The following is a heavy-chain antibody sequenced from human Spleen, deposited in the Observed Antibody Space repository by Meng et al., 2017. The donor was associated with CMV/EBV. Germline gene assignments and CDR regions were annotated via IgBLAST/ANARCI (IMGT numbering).Heavy chain of an antibody. Sequence: ASVKVSCKASGYTFTGYYMHWVRQAPGQGLEWMGWINPNSGGTNYAQKFQGRVTMTRDTSIGTAYMELSRLRSDDTAVYYCARTSGSYYYYGMDVWGQGTTVTVSS. CDR2: INPNSGGT. D-gene: IGHD1-26*01. CDR1: GYTFTGYY. J-gene: IGHJ6*02. CDR3: ARTSGSYYYYGMDV. V-gene: IGHV1-2*02.